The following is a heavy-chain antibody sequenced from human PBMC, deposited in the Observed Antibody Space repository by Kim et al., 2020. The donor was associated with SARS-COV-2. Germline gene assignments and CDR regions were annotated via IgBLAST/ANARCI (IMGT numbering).Heavy chain of an antibody. J-gene: IGHJ4*02. D-gene: IGHD6-19*01. Sequence: YVDSVKGRFTVSRDNAKNSLCLQMKSLRAEDTAVYYCARDPGSDYFDYWGQGTLVTVSS. V-gene: IGHV3-7*03. CDR3: ARDPGSDYFDY.